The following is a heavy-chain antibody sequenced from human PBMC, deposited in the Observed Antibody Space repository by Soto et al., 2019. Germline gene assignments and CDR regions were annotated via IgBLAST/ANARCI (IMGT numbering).Heavy chain of an antibody. Sequence: QLQLQQWGAGLLKPSETLSFTCAVYVGSFSGYYWGWIRQPPGKGLERIGEITHRGDTNYNPSLKGAVSISVETSKTQLSRKLSAGTAADTAVYYCARGLDFQHDFWRKNWFDPWGQGTLLTVSS. CDR1: VGSFSGYY. J-gene: IGHJ5*02. D-gene: IGHD3-3*01. CDR2: ITHRGDT. V-gene: IGHV4-34*02. CDR3: ARGLDFQHDFWRKNWFDP.